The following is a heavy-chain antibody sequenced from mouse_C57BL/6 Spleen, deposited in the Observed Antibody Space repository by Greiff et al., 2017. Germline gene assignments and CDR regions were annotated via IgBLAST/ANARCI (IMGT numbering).Heavy chain of an antibody. J-gene: IGHJ2*01. D-gene: IGHD2-3*01. V-gene: IGHV1-80*01. CDR1: GYAFSSYW. CDR2: IYPGDGDT. Sequence: QVQLKQSGAELVKPGASVKISCKASGYAFSSYWMNWVKQRPGRGLEWIGQIYPGDGDTNYNGKFKGKATLTADKPSSTAYMQLSSLTSADSAVYVSARRGLYDGSDYWGQGTTLTVSS. CDR3: ARRGLYDGSDY.